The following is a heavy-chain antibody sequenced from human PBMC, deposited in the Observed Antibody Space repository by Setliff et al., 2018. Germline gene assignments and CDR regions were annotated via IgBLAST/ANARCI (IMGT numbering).Heavy chain of an antibody. D-gene: IGHD6-13*01. V-gene: IGHV1-18*01. Sequence: ASVKVSCKASGYTFTSYGISWVRQAPGQGLEWMGWISAYNGNTNYAQKLQGRVTMTTDTSTSTAYMVLRSLRSDDTAVYYCARVAAAGPSILYMDVWGKGTTVTVSS. CDR2: ISAYNGNT. CDR1: GYTFTSYG. CDR3: ARVAAAGPSILYMDV. J-gene: IGHJ6*03.